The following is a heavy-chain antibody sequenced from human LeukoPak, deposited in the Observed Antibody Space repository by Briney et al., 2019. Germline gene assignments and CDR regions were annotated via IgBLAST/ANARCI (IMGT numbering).Heavy chain of an antibody. D-gene: IGHD3-16*01. CDR3: ARDLYYDYVWGSWTPYYFDY. Sequence: SETLSLTCTVSGGSISSYYWSWIRQPPGKGLVGIGYIYYSGSTNYNPSLKSRVTISVDTSKNQSSLKLSSVTAADTAVYYCARDLYYDYVWGSWTPYYFDYWGQGTLVTVSS. J-gene: IGHJ4*02. CDR1: GGSISSYY. V-gene: IGHV4-59*12. CDR2: IYYSGST.